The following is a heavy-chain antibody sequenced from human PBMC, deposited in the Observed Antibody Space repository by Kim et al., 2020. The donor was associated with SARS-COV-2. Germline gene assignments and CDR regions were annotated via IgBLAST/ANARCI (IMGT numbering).Heavy chain of an antibody. CDR2: T. CDR3: ARHENLYGMDV. J-gene: IGHJ6*02. V-gene: IGHV5-10-1*01. Sequence: TNYSPSFQGHVTISADKSISTAYLQWSSLKASDTAMYYRARHENLYGMDVWGQGTTVTVSS.